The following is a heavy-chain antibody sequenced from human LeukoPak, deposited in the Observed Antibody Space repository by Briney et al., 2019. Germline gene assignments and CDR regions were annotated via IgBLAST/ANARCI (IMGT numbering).Heavy chain of an antibody. CDR1: GGTLSSYA. CDR3: ARVPFHSSPGWFDP. Sequence: GASVKVSCKASGGTLSSYAISWVRQAPGQGLEWMGGIIPIFGTANYAQEFQGRVTITTDESTSTAYMELSSLRSEDTAVYYCARVPFHSSPGWFDPWGQGTLVTVSS. D-gene: IGHD6-13*01. CDR2: IIPIFGTA. J-gene: IGHJ5*02. V-gene: IGHV1-69*05.